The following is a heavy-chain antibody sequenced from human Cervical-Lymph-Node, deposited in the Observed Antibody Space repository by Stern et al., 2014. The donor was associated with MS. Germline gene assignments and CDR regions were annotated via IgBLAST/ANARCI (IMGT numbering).Heavy chain of an antibody. Sequence: VQLGQSGAEVKKPGASVKVSCKASGYTFTSYYMHWVRQAPGQALAWMGIINPSGGSTSYAQKFQGRVTMTRDTSTSTVYMELSSLRSEDTAVYYCARDGAVAGTESLAGMDVWGQGTTVTVSS. CDR1: GYTFTSYY. D-gene: IGHD6-19*01. J-gene: IGHJ6*02. CDR3: ARDGAVAGTESLAGMDV. CDR2: INPSGGST. V-gene: IGHV1-46*03.